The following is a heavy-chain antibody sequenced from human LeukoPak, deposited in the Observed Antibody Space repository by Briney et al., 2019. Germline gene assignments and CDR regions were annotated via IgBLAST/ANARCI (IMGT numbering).Heavy chain of an antibody. V-gene: IGHV3-53*01. CDR3: ARYDGGSGPFDY. J-gene: IGHJ4*02. D-gene: IGHD3-10*01. Sequence: GGSLRLSCAVSGFTVSSNYMSWVRQAPGKGPEWVSALYSGGNTYYADSVKGRFTISRDNSKNTLYLQMNSLRAEDTAVYYCARYDGGSGPFDYWGQGTLVTVSS. CDR1: GFTVSSNY. CDR2: LYSGGNT.